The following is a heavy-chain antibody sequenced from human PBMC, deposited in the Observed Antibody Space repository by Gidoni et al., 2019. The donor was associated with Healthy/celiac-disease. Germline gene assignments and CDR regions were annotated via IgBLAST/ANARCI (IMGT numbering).Heavy chain of an antibody. V-gene: IGHV7-4-1*02. D-gene: IGHD4-17*01. CDR1: GYTFPSYA. CDR2: INTNTGNP. CDR3: ASPGDYGGDDAFDI. Sequence: QVQLVQSGSELKKPGASLKVSCTASGYTFPSYAMNWVRPAPGQGLEWMGWINTNTGNPTYAQGFTGRFVFSLDTSVSTAYLQISSLKAEDTAVYYCASPGDYGGDDAFDIWGQGTMVTVSS. J-gene: IGHJ3*02.